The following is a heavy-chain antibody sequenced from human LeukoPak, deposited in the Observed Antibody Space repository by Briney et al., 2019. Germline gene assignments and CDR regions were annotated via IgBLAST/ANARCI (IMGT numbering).Heavy chain of an antibody. CDR1: GVSISSNY. J-gene: IGHJ4*02. CDR2: GYVHHGGGT. Sequence: PSETLSLTCTVSGVSISSNYWSWIRQPPGKGLEWIGYGYVHHGGGTNCNPSLKSRVTISLDSSKNLFSLKLSSVTAADTAVYYCARGTVTPSYFDFWGRGTLVTVSS. V-gene: IGHV4-59*08. D-gene: IGHD4-11*01. CDR3: ARGTVTPSYFDF.